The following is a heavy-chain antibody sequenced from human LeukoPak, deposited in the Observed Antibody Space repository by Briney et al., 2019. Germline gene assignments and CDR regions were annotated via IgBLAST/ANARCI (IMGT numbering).Heavy chain of an antibody. D-gene: IGHD4-17*01. Sequence: SGGSLRLSCPASGFTFISYGMHWVRQPPGKGLEWVAGISHDGGNKYYVDSVKGRFTISRDNSKNTLFLQMSSLRAEDTAVYYCAKAYGYGDYAADAFDIWGQGTMVTVSS. J-gene: IGHJ3*02. V-gene: IGHV3-30*18. CDR2: ISHDGGNK. CDR3: AKAYGYGDYAADAFDI. CDR1: GFTFISYG.